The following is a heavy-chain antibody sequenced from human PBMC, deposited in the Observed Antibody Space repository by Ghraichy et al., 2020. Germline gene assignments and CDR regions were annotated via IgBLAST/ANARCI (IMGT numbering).Heavy chain of an antibody. CDR1: GFTFSDYY. CDR2: ISGGGTSV. CDR3: ARVGDTAAAGTSDY. V-gene: IGHV3-11*01. J-gene: IGHJ4*02. Sequence: GGSLRLSCAASGFTFSDYYMSWLRQVPGKGLQWVSYISGGGTSVSYADSVRGRFTVSRDNAKSSLYLQMNSLRTEDAAVYFCARVGDTAAAGTSDYWGLGTLGNVSS. D-gene: IGHD6-13*01.